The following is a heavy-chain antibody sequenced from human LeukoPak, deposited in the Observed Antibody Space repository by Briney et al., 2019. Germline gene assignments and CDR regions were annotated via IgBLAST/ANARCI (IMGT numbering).Heavy chain of an antibody. Sequence: ASVKVSCKASGYTFAKYAIHWVRQAPGQRLEWMGWINAGDGSTRYSQKFHGGVTITRDTSASTAYMELSSLRSEDTAVYYCARGHDFWMAHAFDIWGQGTMVTVSS. J-gene: IGHJ3*02. V-gene: IGHV1-3*01. CDR1: GYTFAKYA. CDR2: INAGDGST. D-gene: IGHD3-3*01. CDR3: ARGHDFWMAHAFDI.